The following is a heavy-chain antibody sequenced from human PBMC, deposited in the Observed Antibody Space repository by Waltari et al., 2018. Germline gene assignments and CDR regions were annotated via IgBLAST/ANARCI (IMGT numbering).Heavy chain of an antibody. V-gene: IGHV5-51*01. CDR1: ASLFTSYW. Sequence: EVQLVQSGAEVNKPGESLKVACKASASLFTSYWIDWLRQRPGKGLEWIGIIYPAPSDSDIRYSPSFQGRVTISADKSVTTVYLHWSSLEASDTAIYYCVRGLLGGYERGWFDPWGQGTLVTVSS. D-gene: IGHD3-9*01. J-gene: IGHJ5*02. CDR3: VRGLLGGYERGWFDP. CDR2: IYPAPSDSDI.